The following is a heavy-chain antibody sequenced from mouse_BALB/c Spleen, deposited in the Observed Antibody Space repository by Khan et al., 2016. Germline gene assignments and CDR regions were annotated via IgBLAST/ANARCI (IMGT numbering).Heavy chain of an antibody. CDR2: INSDSSTI. CDR1: GFDFSRYW. Sequence: EVKLLESGGGLVQPGGSLKLSCAASGFDFSRYWMNWVRQAPGKGLEWIGEINSDSSTINYTPSLKDKFIISRDNAKNTLYLQMSKVRSEDTARYYCAREDYYARFPYWGQGTLVTVSA. D-gene: IGHD1-1*01. V-gene: IGHV4-1*02. CDR3: AREDYYARFPY. J-gene: IGHJ3*01.